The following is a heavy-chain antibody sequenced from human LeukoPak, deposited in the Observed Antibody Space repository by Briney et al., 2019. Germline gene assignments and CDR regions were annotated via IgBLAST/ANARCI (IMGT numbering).Heavy chain of an antibody. CDR1: GGTFSSYA. CDR2: IIPIFGTA. Sequence: SVKISCKASGGTFSSYAISWVRQAPGQGLEWMGGIIPIFGTANYAQKSQGRVTITADESTSTAYMELSSLRSEDTAVYYCARDLTIVVVPAATGRPGWFDPWGQGTLVTVSS. CDR3: ARDLTIVVVPAATGRPGWFDP. D-gene: IGHD2-2*01. V-gene: IGHV1-69*01. J-gene: IGHJ5*02.